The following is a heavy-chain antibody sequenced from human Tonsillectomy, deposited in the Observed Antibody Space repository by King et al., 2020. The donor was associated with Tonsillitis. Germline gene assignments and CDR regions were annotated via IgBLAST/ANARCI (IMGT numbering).Heavy chain of an antibody. CDR3: ARDSPSGDYILGY. Sequence: VQLVESGGGVVQPGRSLRLSCAASGFSFSSYGMHWVRQAPGKGLEWVAVIWFDGSNKYYADSVKGRFAISRDNSRNTLFLQMNSLRAEDTAVYYCARDSPSGDYILGYWGQGTLAT. J-gene: IGHJ4*02. CDR2: IWFDGSNK. D-gene: IGHD4-17*01. V-gene: IGHV3-33*01. CDR1: GFSFSSYG.